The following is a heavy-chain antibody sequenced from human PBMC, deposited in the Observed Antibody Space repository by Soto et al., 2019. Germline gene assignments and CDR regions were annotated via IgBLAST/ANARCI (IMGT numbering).Heavy chain of an antibody. CDR2: ISYDGSNK. V-gene: IGHV3-30*18. CDR3: AKDRGPDIAVAGIDY. J-gene: IGHJ4*02. D-gene: IGHD6-19*01. Sequence: PGGSLRLSCAASGFTFSSYGMHWVRQAPGKGLEWVAVISYDGSNKYYADSVKGRFTISRDNYKNKLYLQMNSLRAEDTAVYYCAKDRGPDIAVAGIDYWCQGT. CDR1: GFTFSSYG.